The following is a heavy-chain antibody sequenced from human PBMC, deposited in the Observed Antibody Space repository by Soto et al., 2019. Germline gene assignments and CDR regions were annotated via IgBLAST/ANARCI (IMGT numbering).Heavy chain of an antibody. CDR3: ATLPPRIVVVVTPIPT. CDR2: IYYSGST. Sequence: SETLSLTCTVSGGSVSSGSYYWSWIRQPPGKGLEWIGYIYYSGSTNYNPSLKSRVTISVDTSKNQFSLKLSSVTAADTAVYYCATLPPRIVVVVTPIPTWGQGTLVTVSS. D-gene: IGHD2-8*02. J-gene: IGHJ5*02. V-gene: IGHV4-61*01. CDR1: GGSVSSGSYY.